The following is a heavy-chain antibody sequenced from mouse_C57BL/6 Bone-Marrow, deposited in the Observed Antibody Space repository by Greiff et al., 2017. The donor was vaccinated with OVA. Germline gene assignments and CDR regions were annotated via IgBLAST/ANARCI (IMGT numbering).Heavy chain of an antibody. CDR1: GFNIKNTY. CDR2: IDPANGNT. J-gene: IGHJ4*01. V-gene: IGHV14-3*01. D-gene: IGHD2-4*01. Sequence: VQLQQSVAELVRPGASVKLSCTASGFNIKNTYMHWVKQRPEQGLEWIGRIDPANGNTKYAPKFQGKATITADTSSNTAYLQLSSLTSEDTAIYYCASIYYENGRIPLYAMDYWGQGTSVTVSS. CDR3: ASIYYENGRIPLYAMDY.